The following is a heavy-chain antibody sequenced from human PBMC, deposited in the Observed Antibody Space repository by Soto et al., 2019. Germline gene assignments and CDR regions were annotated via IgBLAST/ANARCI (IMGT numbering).Heavy chain of an antibody. CDR3: ARDSMPDIVATNLVAPVIHRAIFDV. J-gene: IGHJ4*02. V-gene: IGHV3-30-3*01. CDR2: ISYDGSNK. D-gene: IGHD5-12*01. CDR1: GFTFSSYA. Sequence: GGSLRLSCAASGFTFSSYAMHWVRQAPGKGLEWVAVISYDGSNKYYADSVKGRFTISRDNSKNTLYLQMNSLRAEDTAVYYCARDSMPDIVATNLVAPVIHRAIFDVWGQGTRVTVAS.